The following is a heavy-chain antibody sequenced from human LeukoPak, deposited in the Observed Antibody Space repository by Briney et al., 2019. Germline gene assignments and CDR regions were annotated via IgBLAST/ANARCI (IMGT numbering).Heavy chain of an antibody. D-gene: IGHD3-3*01. Sequence: ASVKVSCKASGYTFTSYAMHWVRQAPGRRLEWMGWINAGNGNTKYSQKFQGRVTITRDTSASTAYMELSSLRSEDTAVYYCAREGRQFRYYDFWSGSGNWFDPWGQGTLVTVSS. CDR2: INAGNGNT. V-gene: IGHV1-3*01. CDR1: GYTFTSYA. CDR3: AREGRQFRYYDFWSGSGNWFDP. J-gene: IGHJ5*02.